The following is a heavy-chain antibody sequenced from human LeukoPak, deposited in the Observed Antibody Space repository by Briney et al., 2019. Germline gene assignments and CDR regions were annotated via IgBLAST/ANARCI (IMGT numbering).Heavy chain of an antibody. CDR3: ARGPGSSWNYFDY. J-gene: IGHJ4*02. CDR2: MFYSEGT. Sequence: SETLSLTCTVSGDSISSNFWSWIRQPPGEGLEWIGFMFYSEGTNYNPSLKSRVTISVDTSKNQLSLKVNSVTAADTAVYYCARGPGSSWNYFDYWGQGTLVTVSS. V-gene: IGHV4-59*01. D-gene: IGHD6-13*01. CDR1: GDSISSNF.